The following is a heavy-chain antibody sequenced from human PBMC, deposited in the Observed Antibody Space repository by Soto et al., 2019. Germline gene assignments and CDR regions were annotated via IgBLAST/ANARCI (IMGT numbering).Heavy chain of an antibody. D-gene: IGHD3-9*01. Sequence: QVQLVESGGGLVKPGGSLRLSCAASEFTFSDYYMTWIRQAPGKGLEWVSYISSSGRTINYADSVKGRFTISRDNAKNSLYLQMNSLRAEDTAVYYCARGTNFDWLIPRDYYLDYWGQEPWSPSPQ. CDR3: ARGTNFDWLIPRDYYLDY. CDR1: EFTFSDYY. V-gene: IGHV3-11*01. CDR2: ISSSGRTI. J-gene: IGHJ4*01.